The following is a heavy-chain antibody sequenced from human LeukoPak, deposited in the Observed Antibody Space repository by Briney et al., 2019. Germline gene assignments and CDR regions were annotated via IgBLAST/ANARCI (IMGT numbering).Heavy chain of an antibody. CDR3: VKDRPNYYESNGDYYKRDGDF. V-gene: IGHV3-23*01. CDR2: ISSSGEFT. D-gene: IGHD3-22*01. J-gene: IGHJ4*02. Sequence: GGSLRLSCAASGFTFHNFAMSWVRQAPGKGLEWVSSISSSGEFTFYADSVKGRFTIFRDNSRYTLYLQMNSLRAEDAAMCYCVKDRPNYYESNGDYYKRDGDFWGQGTLVSVSA. CDR1: GFTFHNFA.